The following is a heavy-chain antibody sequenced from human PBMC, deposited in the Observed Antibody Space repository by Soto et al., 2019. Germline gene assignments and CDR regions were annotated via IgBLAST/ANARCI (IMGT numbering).Heavy chain of an antibody. Sequence: QVQLQASGPGLVKPPQTLSLTCTVSGGSIRSGDYYWNWIRQPPGKGLAWIGYIYYSGSTYYNPSLKSRLTISEDTSKSPFALKLSSVTAADTDMYYCASLGKVATTLVGGLDVWGQGTTVIVSS. D-gene: IGHD5-12*01. CDR3: ASLGKVATTLVGGLDV. CDR2: IYYSGST. J-gene: IGHJ6*02. V-gene: IGHV4-30-4*01. CDR1: GGSIRSGDYY.